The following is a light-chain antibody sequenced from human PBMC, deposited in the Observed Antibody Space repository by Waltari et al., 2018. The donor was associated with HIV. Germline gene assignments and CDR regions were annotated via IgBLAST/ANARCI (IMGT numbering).Light chain of an antibody. V-gene: IGLV2-14*03. J-gene: IGLJ3*02. Sequence: QSALTQPASVSGSPGQSITISCTGTSSDVGGYNYVSWYQQPPVKAPKLMIYDVSNRPSGVSNRFSGSKSGNTASLTISGLQAEDEADYYCSSYTSNITRVFGGGTKLTVL. CDR3: SSYTSNITRV. CDR1: SSDVGGYNY. CDR2: DVS.